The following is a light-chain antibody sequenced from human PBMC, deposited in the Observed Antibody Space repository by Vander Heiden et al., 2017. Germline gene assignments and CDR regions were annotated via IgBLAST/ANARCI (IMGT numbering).Light chain of an antibody. CDR3: QQDNNWQIT. V-gene: IGKV3-15*01. J-gene: IGKJ5*01. Sequence: EIVMTQSPATLSVSPGERATLSCRASQRVSSNLAWYQQKPGQAPRLLIYGASTRATGIPARFSGSGSGTEFTLTISSLQSEDFAVYYCQQDNNWQITFGQGTRLEIK. CDR2: GAS. CDR1: QRVSSN.